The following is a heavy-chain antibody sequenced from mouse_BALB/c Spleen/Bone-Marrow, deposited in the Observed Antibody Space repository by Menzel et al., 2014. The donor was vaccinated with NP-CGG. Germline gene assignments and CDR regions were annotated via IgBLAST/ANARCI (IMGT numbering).Heavy chain of an antibody. V-gene: IGHV10-1*02. J-gene: IGHJ4*01. D-gene: IGHD2-2*01. CDR3: VYGYAMDY. CDR2: IRSKSNNYAT. CDR1: GFTFNTCA. Sequence: EVQRVESGGGLVQPKGSLKLSCAASGFTFNTCAMNWVRQAPGKGLEWVARIRSKSNNYATYYADSVKDRFTISRDDSQSMLYLQMNNLKTEDTAMYYCVYGYAMDYWGQGTSVTVSS.